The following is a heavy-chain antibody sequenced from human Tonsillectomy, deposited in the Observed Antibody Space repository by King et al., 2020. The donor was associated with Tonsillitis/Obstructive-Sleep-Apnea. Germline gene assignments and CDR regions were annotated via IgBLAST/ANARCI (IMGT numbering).Heavy chain of an antibody. CDR3: ARDRSIRGYYYLFY. V-gene: IGHV1-18*01. J-gene: IGHJ4*02. CDR2: ISAYNGNT. Sequence: VQLVESGAEVKKPGASVKVSCKASGYTFTSYGISWVRQAPGQGLEWMGWISAYNGNTNYAQKLQGRVTMTTDTSTSTAYMELRSLRPDDTAVYYCARDRSIRGYYYLFYWGQGTLVTVSS. D-gene: IGHD3-22*01. CDR1: GYTFTSYG.